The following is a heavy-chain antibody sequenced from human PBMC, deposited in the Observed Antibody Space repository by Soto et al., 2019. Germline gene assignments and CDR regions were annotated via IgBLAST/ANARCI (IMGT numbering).Heavy chain of an antibody. V-gene: IGHV3-15*01. CDR3: ATDLPTEGAGEFDY. D-gene: IGHD1-26*01. CDR1: GFTFKTAW. CDR2: VTTGGPT. Sequence: PGGSLRLSCVASGFTFKTAWMAWVRQAPGKGLEWVGHVTTGGPTHYAAPVQGRVAISRDDSKNTAYLQMNILKAEDTAVYYCATDLPTEGAGEFDYWGQGTPVTGSS. J-gene: IGHJ4*02.